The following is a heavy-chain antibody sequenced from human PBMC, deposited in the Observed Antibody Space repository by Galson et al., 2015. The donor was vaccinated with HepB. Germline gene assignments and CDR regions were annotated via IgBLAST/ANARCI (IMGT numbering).Heavy chain of an antibody. Sequence: SETLSLTCTVSGDSITTANYYWAWIRQPPGKGLEWIGTIYFSGSTCFNPSLKSRVTLSVDTTRNQFSLKMTSVTAADTAVYYCAREAANSYYYYYMDVWGKGTTVTVSS. J-gene: IGHJ6*03. D-gene: IGHD2-15*01. CDR1: GDSITTANYY. CDR3: AREAANSYYYYYMDV. CDR2: IYFSGST. V-gene: IGHV4-39*07.